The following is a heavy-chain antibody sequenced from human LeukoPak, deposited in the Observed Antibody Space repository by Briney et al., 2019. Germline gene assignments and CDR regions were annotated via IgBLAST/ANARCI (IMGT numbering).Heavy chain of an antibody. CDR2: IRYDGSNK. V-gene: IGHV3-30*02. CDR3: ANDGVDFWSGYYYYYMDV. D-gene: IGHD3-3*01. CDR1: GFTFSSYG. J-gene: IGHJ6*03. Sequence: GGSLRLSCAASGFTFSSYGMHWVRQAPGKGLEWVAFIRYDGSNKYYADSVKGRFTISRDNSKNTLYLQMNSLRAEDTAVYYCANDGVDFWSGYYYYYMDVWGKGTTVTVSS.